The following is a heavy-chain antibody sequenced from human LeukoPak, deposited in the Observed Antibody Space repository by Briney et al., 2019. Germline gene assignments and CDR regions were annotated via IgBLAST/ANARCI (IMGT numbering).Heavy chain of an antibody. CDR2: IKQDGDEK. J-gene: IGHJ4*02. Sequence: GGSLRLSCAASGFTFSNYWMSWVRQAPGKGLEWVANIKQDGDEKHYVDSVKGRFTISRDNAKNTLYLQMNSLRGEDTAVYYCTRDAAGLDYWGQGTLVTVSS. D-gene: IGHD1-14*01. V-gene: IGHV3-7*01. CDR3: TRDAAGLDY. CDR1: GFTFSNYW.